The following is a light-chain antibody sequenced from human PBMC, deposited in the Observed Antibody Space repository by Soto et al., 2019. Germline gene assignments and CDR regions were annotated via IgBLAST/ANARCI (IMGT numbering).Light chain of an antibody. Sequence: QSALTQPAAVSGSPGHSITLSCTGTSSDVGGYNYVSWYQQHPGKAPKLMIYDVSNRPSGVSNRFSGSKSGNTASLTISGLQAEDEADYYCSSYRSSSKRVFGTGTKVTVL. CDR3: SSYRSSSKRV. CDR1: SSDVGGYNY. V-gene: IGLV2-14*03. J-gene: IGLJ1*01. CDR2: DVS.